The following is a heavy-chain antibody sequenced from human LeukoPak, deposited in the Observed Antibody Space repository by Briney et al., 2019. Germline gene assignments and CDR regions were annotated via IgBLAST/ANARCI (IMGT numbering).Heavy chain of an antibody. D-gene: IGHD2-2*01. V-gene: IGHV1-18*04. CDR2: ISAYNGNT. Sequence: ASVKVSCKASGHTFTSYGISWVRQAPGQGLEWMGWISAYNGNTNYAQKLQGRVTMTTDTSTSTACMELRSLRSDDTAVYYCARAYCSSTSCLDNNWFDPWGQGTLVTVSS. CDR1: GHTFTSYG. J-gene: IGHJ5*02. CDR3: ARAYCSSTSCLDNNWFDP.